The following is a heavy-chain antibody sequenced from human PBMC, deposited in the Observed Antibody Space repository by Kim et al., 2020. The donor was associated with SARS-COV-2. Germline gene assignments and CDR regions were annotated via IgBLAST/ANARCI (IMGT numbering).Heavy chain of an antibody. CDR3: ARDAVLTGMDV. J-gene: IGHJ6*02. Sequence: GGSLRLSCAASGFTVSSHYISWVRQPPGKGLEWVSIIYSSGSTYYADSVKGRFTISRDSSRNTVSLQMFSLRDEDTAVYYCARDAVLTGMDVWGQGTAVTVSS. CDR1: GFTVSSHY. CDR2: IYSSGST. V-gene: IGHV3-53*01. D-gene: IGHD1-20*01.